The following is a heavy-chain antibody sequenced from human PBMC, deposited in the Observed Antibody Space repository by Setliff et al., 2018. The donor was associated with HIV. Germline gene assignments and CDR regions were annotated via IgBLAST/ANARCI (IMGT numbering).Heavy chain of an antibody. CDR1: GSFITSGYY. J-gene: IGHJ4*02. CDR2: VYQSRTT. Sequence: SETLSLTCDVSGSFITSGYYWGWVRQPPGKELEWISTVYQSRTTYFNPSLEQRSSMSVDTTMIQFSLEVRSVNAADTAVHYCSREHTSSSGIDFWGQAGINFWRKRIPVTVSS. D-gene: IGHD6-6*01. V-gene: IGHV4-38-2*02. CDR3: SREHTSSSGIDFWGQAGINF.